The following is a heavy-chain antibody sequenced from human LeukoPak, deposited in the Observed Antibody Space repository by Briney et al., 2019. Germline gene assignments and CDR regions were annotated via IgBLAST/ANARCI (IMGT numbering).Heavy chain of an antibody. Sequence: GGSLRLSCAASGFTFSSYSMNWVRQAPGKGLEWVSSISSSSSYKYYADSVKGRFTISRDNAKNSLYLQMNSLRAEDTAVYYCTREVLNAFDSWGQGTLVTVSS. J-gene: IGHJ3*02. V-gene: IGHV3-21*01. CDR1: GFTFSSYS. D-gene: IGHD3-10*01. CDR2: ISSSSSYK. CDR3: TREVLNAFDS.